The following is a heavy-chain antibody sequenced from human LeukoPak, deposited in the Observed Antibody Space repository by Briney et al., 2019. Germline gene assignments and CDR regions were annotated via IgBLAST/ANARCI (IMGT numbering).Heavy chain of an antibody. CDR3: ARAQQLVRFYYYYYMDV. J-gene: IGHJ6*03. V-gene: IGHV4-34*01. CDR2: INHSGST. CDR1: GGSFSGYY. D-gene: IGHD6-6*01. Sequence: PSETLSLTCAVYGGSFSGYYWSWIRQPPGKGLEWIGEINHSGSTNYNPSLKSRVTISVDTSKNQFSLKLSSVTAADTAVYYCARAQQLVRFYYYYYMDVWGKGTTVTVSS.